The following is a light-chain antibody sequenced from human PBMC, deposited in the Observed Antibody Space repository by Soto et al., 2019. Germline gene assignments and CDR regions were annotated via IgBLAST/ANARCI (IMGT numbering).Light chain of an antibody. CDR3: QQGNIFPFT. CDR1: QDISSY. J-gene: IGKJ3*01. Sequence: QLNLSPSFLSAKERDRVTITCRASQDISSYLAWYQQKPGIAPKLLIYAASSLQSGVSSRFSGSGSGTDFTLTISSLQPEDFATYYCQQGNIFPFTFGP. CDR2: AAS. V-gene: IGKV1-9*01.